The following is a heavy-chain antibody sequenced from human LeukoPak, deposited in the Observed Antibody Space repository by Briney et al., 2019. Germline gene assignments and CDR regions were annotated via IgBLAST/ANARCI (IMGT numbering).Heavy chain of an antibody. CDR1: GFTVSSDS. D-gene: IGHD3-10*01. CDR3: AKDRGGLLWFGELWAFDY. V-gene: IGHV3-53*01. J-gene: IGHJ4*02. CDR2: IYSGGST. Sequence: GGSLRLSCTVSGFTVSSDSMSWVRQAPGKGLEWVSFIYSGGSTHYADSVKGRFTISRDNSKNTLYLQMNSLRAEDTAVYYCAKDRGGLLWFGELWAFDYWGQGTLVTVSS.